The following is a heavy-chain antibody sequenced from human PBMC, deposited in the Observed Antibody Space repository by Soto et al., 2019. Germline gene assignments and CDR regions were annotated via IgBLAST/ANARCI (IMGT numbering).Heavy chain of an antibody. CDR3: ARARSSSWAALYYYYYGMDV. Sequence: GGSLRLSCAASGFTFSSHSMNWVRQAPGKGLEWVSSISSSSSYIYYADSVKGRFTTSRDNAKNSLYLQMNSLRAEDTAVYYCARARSSSWAALYYYYYGMDVWGQGTTVTVSS. CDR1: GFTFSSHS. J-gene: IGHJ6*02. V-gene: IGHV3-21*01. CDR2: ISSSSSYI. D-gene: IGHD6-13*01.